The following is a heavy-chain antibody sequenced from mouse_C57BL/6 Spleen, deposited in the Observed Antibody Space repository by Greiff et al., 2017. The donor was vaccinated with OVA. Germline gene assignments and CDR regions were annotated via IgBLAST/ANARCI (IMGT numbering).Heavy chain of an antibody. D-gene: IGHD1-1*01. V-gene: IGHV5-17*01. CDR1: GFTFSDYG. CDR3: ARGVLRSSAWFAY. J-gene: IGHJ3*01. CDR2: ISSGSSTI. Sequence: EVKLVESGGGLLKPGGSLKLSCAASGFTFSDYGMHWVRQAPEKGLEWVAYISSGSSTIYYADTVKGRFTISRDNAKNTLFLQMTSLRSEDTAMYYCARGVLRSSAWFAYWGQGTLVTVSA.